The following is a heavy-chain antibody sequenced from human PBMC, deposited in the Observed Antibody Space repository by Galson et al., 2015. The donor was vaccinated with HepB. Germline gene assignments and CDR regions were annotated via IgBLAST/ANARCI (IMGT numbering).Heavy chain of an antibody. CDR2: IRSNVYGETT. J-gene: IGHJ3*02. V-gene: IGHV3-49*03. CDR1: GFTFGDYG. CDR3: SRFLEWFEGAFDI. D-gene: IGHD3-3*01. Sequence: LRLSCAASGFTFGDYGLSWFRQAPGKGPEWVGFIRSNVYGETTEYAASGRGRFTISRDDSTAYLQMDSLKIKDTAVYYCSRFLEWFEGAFDIWGQGTMVTVSS.